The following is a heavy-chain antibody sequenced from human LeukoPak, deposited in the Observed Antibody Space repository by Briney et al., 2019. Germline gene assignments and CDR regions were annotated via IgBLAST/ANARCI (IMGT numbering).Heavy chain of an antibody. CDR1: GFTFSSYS. CDR3: TTVRYYYDSSGYYSRDY. Sequence: GGSLRLSCAASGFTFSSYSMNWVRQAPGKGLEWVGRIKSKTDGGTTDYAAPVKGRFTISRDDSKNTLYLQMNSLKTEDTAVYYCTTVRYYYDSSGYYSRDYWGQGTLVTVSS. V-gene: IGHV3-15*01. J-gene: IGHJ4*02. CDR2: IKSKTDGGTT. D-gene: IGHD3-22*01.